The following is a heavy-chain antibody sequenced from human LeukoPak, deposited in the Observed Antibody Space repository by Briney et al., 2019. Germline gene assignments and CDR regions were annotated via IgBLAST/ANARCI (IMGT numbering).Heavy chain of an antibody. CDR3: ARDRDYGDYVLGY. V-gene: IGHV1-2*02. J-gene: IGHJ4*02. CDR1: GYTFTGYY. D-gene: IGHD4-17*01. Sequence: ASVKVSCKASGYTFTGYYMHWVRQAPGQGLEWMAWINPNSGGTNYAQKFQGRVTMTRDTSISTAYMELSRLRSDDTAVYYCARDRDYGDYVLGYWGQGTLVTVSS. CDR2: INPNSGGT.